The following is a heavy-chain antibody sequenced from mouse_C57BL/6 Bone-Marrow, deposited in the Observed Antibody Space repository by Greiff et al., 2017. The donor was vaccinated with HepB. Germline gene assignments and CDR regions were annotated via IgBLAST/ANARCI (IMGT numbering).Heavy chain of an antibody. Sequence: EVQLVESGGDLVKPGGSLKLSCAASGFTFSSYGMSWVRQTPDKRLEWVATISSGGSYTYYPDSVKGRFTISRDNAKNTLYLQMSSLKSEDTAMYYCARQVFYDGYYEAFWGQGTLFTVSA. J-gene: IGHJ3*01. D-gene: IGHD2-3*01. CDR1: GFTFSSYG. CDR3: ARQVFYDGYYEAF. CDR2: ISSGGSYT. V-gene: IGHV5-6*01.